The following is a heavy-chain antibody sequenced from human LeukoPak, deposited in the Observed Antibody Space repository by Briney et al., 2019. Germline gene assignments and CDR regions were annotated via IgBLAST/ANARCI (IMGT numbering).Heavy chain of an antibody. V-gene: IGHV1-18*01. CDR3: AGDYPGNSYGNFDY. CDR2: ISAYNGHI. Sequence: GASVKVSCKASGYTFTNYGISWVRQAPGQGLEWVGWISAYNGHIKYAQKFQGRVTMTTDTSTSTAYMELRSLRSDDTAVYYCAGDYPGNSYGNFDYWGQGTLVTVSS. CDR1: GYTFTNYG. D-gene: IGHD5-18*01. J-gene: IGHJ4*02.